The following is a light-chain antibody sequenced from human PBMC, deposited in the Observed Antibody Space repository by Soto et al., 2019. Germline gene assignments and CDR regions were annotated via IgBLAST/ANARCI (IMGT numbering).Light chain of an antibody. CDR1: SSNIGAGYD. CDR3: QSYDSSLSGYNYV. J-gene: IGLJ1*01. CDR2: GNS. V-gene: IGLV1-40*01. Sequence: QSALTQPPSVSGAPGQRVTIPCTGSSSNIGAGYDVHWYQQLPGTAPNLLIYGNSNRPSGVPDRFSGSKSGTSASLAITGLQAEDEADYYCQSYDSSLSGYNYVFGTGTKVTVL.